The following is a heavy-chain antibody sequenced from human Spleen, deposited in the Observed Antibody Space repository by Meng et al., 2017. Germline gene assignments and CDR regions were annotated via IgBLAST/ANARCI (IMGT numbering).Heavy chain of an antibody. CDR3: AGGAVVTLIFYHAMDV. J-gene: IGHJ6*02. V-gene: IGHV4-38-2*01. CDR2: IYQSGST. D-gene: IGHD2-21*02. Sequence: GSLRLSCAVSGYSITGSYNWGWIRQSPGKGLEWIGRIYQSGSTYYNPSLKSRVTMSADTSKNQFSLKLTSVTAADTAVYYCAGGAVVTLIFYHAMDVWGQGTTVTVSS. CDR1: GYSITGSYN.